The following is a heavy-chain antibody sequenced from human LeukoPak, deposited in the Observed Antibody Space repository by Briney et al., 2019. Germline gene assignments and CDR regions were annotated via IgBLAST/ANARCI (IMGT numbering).Heavy chain of an antibody. Sequence: ASVKVSCKASGYTFTGYYMHWVRQAPGQGLEWMGWINPSSGGTNYAQKFQGRVTMTRDTSISTAYMELSRLRSDDTAVYYCAKRQYCSGGSCYSPKFLYYYYGMDVWGQGTTVTVSS. CDR3: AKRQYCSGGSCYSPKFLYYYYGMDV. CDR2: INPSSGGT. D-gene: IGHD2-15*01. J-gene: IGHJ6*02. CDR1: GYTFTGYY. V-gene: IGHV1-2*02.